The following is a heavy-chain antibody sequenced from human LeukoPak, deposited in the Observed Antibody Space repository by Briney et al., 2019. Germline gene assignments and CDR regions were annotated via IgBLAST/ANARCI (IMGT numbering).Heavy chain of an antibody. J-gene: IGHJ4*02. CDR1: DYTLTSYG. Sequence: ASVKVSCKASDYTLTSYGISWVRQAPGQGLEWMGWISAYNGNTNYAQKLQGRVTMTTDTSTSTAYMELRSLRSDDTAVYYCARGPPTMIVVVIDYWGQGTLVTVSS. D-gene: IGHD3-22*01. CDR3: ARGPPTMIVVVIDY. V-gene: IGHV1-18*01. CDR2: ISAYNGNT.